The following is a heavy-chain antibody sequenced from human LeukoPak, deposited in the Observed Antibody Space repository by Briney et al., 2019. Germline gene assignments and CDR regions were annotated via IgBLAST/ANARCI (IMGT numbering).Heavy chain of an antibody. Sequence: GGSLRLSCTASGFTFSTHAMHWVRQAPGKGLEWVADIWYDGSKQYYADSVKGRFTISRDNSQNMVYLQMNSLRAEDTAVYYCARDLWQGSGKFLDYWGQGTLVTVSS. V-gene: IGHV3-33*08. CDR1: GFTFSTHA. D-gene: IGHD3-10*01. J-gene: IGHJ4*02. CDR2: IWYDGSKQ. CDR3: ARDLWQGSGKFLDY.